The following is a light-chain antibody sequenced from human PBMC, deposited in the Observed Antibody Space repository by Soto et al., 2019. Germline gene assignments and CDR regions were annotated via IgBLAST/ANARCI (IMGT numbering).Light chain of an antibody. CDR3: QQRHMWPIT. J-gene: IGKJ5*01. V-gene: IGKV3-11*01. CDR1: QSFRGL. CDR2: DAY. Sequence: EVLLTQSAVTLTLSPGERATLSCRASQSFRGLFAWYQQKPGQAPRLLIYDAYNRATGIPPRFSGSGSGTDFTLTISSLEPEDSAVYYCQQRHMWPITFGQGRRLEVK.